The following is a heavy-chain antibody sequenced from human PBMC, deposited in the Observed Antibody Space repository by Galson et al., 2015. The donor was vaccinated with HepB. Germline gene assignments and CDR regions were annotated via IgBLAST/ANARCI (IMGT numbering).Heavy chain of an antibody. J-gene: IGHJ6*02. CDR3: ARGRYSSSGEMAWYYGMDV. Sequence: SVKVSCKASGYIFTSYAMYWVRQAPGQRLEWMGWINGGNGNTKYSQKFQGRVTITRDTSASTANMELSSLRSEDTAVYYCARGRYSSSGEMAWYYGMDVWGQGTTVTVSS. CDR1: GYIFTSYA. CDR2: INGGNGNT. D-gene: IGHD6-6*01. V-gene: IGHV1-3*01.